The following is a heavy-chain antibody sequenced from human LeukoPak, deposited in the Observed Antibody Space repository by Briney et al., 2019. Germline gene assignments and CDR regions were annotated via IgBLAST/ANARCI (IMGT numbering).Heavy chain of an antibody. J-gene: IGHJ4*02. CDR1: GFTFSSYA. CDR3: AKGDSGMVRRYYFDY. D-gene: IGHD5-18*01. V-gene: IGHV3-23*01. CDR2: ISGSGGST. Sequence: GGSLRLSCAASGFTFSSYAMSWVRQAPGKGLEWVSAISGSGGSTYYADSVKGRFTISRDNSKNTLYLQMNSLGAEDTAVYYCAKGDSGMVRRYYFDYWGQGTLVTVSS.